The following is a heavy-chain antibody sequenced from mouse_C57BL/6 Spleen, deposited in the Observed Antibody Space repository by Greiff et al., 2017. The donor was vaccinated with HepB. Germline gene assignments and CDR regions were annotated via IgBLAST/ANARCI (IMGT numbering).Heavy chain of an antibody. V-gene: IGHV14-3*01. CDR2: IDPANGNT. CDR3: ASPYYGSSWFAY. D-gene: IGHD1-1*01. J-gene: IGHJ3*01. CDR1: GFNIKNTY. Sequence: EVKLMESVAELVRPGASVKLSCTASGFNIKNTYMHWVKQRPEQGLEWIGRIDPANGNTKYAPKFQGTATITADTSSNTAYLQLSSLTSEDTAIYYCASPYYGSSWFAYWGQGTLVTVSA.